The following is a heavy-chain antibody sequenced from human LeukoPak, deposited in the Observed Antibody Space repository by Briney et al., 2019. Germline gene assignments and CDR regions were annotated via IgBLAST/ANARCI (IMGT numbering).Heavy chain of an antibody. V-gene: IGHV3-33*01. Sequence: PGGSLGLSCAASGFTFSSYGMPWVRQAPGKGLEWVAVIWYDGSNKYYADSVKGRFTISRDNSKNTLYLQMNSLRAEDTAVYYCARDWRRGYSYGESWGQGTLVTVSS. CDR3: ARDWRRGYSYGES. D-gene: IGHD5-18*01. CDR2: IWYDGSNK. CDR1: GFTFSSYG. J-gene: IGHJ4*02.